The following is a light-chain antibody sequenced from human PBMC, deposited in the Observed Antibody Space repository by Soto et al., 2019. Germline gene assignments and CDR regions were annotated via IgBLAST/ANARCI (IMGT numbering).Light chain of an antibody. Sequence: QMTQSPSTLSASVGDRVTITCRASHNIDRWLAWYQQKPGMAPKLLISDASTLESGVPSRFSGSGTGTEFTLTISNLQPDDYATYYCQHCDTYWAFGQGTKVAIK. J-gene: IGKJ1*01. V-gene: IGKV1-5*01. CDR1: HNIDRW. CDR2: DAS. CDR3: QHCDTYWA.